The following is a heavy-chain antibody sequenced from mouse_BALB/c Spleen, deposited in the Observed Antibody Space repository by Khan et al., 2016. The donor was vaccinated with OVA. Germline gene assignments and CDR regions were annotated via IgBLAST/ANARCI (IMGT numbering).Heavy chain of an antibody. Sequence: EVELVESGGGLVKPGGSLKLSCEASGFTFSDYYMYWVRQTPEKRLEWVATISDVGTYIYYLDNVKGRFTISRDNAKHNLYLQVSSLKSEDTAMYYGIRGDYGDPFAYWGHGTLVTVSA. CDR3: IRGDYGDPFAY. CDR1: GFTFSDYY. J-gene: IGHJ3*01. CDR2: ISDVGTYI. D-gene: IGHD2-13*01. V-gene: IGHV5-4*02.